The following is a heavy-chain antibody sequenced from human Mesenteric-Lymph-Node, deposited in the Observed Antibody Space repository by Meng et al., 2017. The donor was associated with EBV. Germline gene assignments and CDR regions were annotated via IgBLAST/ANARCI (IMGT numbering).Heavy chain of an antibody. V-gene: IGHV3-30*04. J-gene: IGHJ4*02. CDR3: AREYSAYNYYFDY. CDR1: GFPFSYFT. CDR2: LSYDESAE. Sequence: LVASGGGVVQPLRSLGLSCAASGFPFSYFTMHWVRQTPGKGLEWVAALSYDESAEYYADSVKGQFTISRDNSKNTLYLQMDSLRPEDTAVYYCAREYSAYNYYFDYWGQGALVTVSS. D-gene: IGHD5-12*01.